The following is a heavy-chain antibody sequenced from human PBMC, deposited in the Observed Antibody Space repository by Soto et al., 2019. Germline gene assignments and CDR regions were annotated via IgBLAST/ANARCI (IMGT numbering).Heavy chain of an antibody. CDR2: INHSGST. V-gene: IGHV4-34*01. D-gene: IGHD3-10*01. J-gene: IGHJ6*02. CDR3: ARARITMVRGVIITFYGMDV. CDR1: GGFLSESY. Sequence: SETLSLTCAVYGGFLSESYWSWIRQPPGKGLEWIGEINHSGSTNYNPSLKSRVTISVDTSKNQFSLKLSSVTAADTAVYYCARARITMVRGVIITFYGMDVWGQGTTVTVSS.